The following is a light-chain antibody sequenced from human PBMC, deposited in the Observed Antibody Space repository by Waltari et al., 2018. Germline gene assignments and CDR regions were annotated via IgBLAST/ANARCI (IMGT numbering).Light chain of an antibody. CDR3: QQRRSWPLT. J-gene: IGKJ4*01. V-gene: IGKV3-11*01. Sequence: EIVLTQSPATRSLSPGERATLACRASHSVDWYLAWYQQRPGQPPRLLIYDTSNRAPGIPARFSGSGSDTDFTLTISSLEPEDFAVYYCQQRRSWPLTFGGGTKVEIE. CDR2: DTS. CDR1: HSVDWY.